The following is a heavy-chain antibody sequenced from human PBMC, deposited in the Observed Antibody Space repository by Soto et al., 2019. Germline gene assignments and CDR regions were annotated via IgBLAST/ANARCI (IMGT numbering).Heavy chain of an antibody. CDR2: INPSGGST. V-gene: IGHV1-46*01. Sequence: VNVSCKASGGTFSSYAISWVRQAPGQGLEWMGIINPSGGSTSYAQKFQGRVTMTRDTSTSTVYMELSSLRSEDTAVYYCARAQRRNWFDPWGQGTLVTVS. J-gene: IGHJ5*02. CDR3: ARAQRRNWFDP. CDR1: GGTFSSYA.